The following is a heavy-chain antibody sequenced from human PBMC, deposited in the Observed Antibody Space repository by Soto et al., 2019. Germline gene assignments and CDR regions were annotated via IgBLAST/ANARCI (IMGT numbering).Heavy chain of an antibody. CDR3: VRGGHGSGSYLGSS. CDR1: GFPFTTYC. J-gene: IGHJ4*02. V-gene: IGHV3-7*03. Sequence: XVSLRLACVASGFPFTTYCMSWARQAPGKGLEWVANIRQDGGAQYYVDSVKGRFTISRDNAKNSVYLQMDSLRVEDTAVDYCVRGGHGSGSYLGSSWGQGILVTVSS. CDR2: IRQDGGAQ. D-gene: IGHD3-10*01.